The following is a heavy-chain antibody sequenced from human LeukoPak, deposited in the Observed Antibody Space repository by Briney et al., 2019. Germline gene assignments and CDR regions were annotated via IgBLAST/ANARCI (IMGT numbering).Heavy chain of an antibody. J-gene: IGHJ4*02. CDR3: ARDTKN. V-gene: IGHV4-61*02. Sequence: TLSLTCTVSGGSISSANYYWSWIQQPAGKGLEWIGRIYTSGSTNYNPSLKSRVTISVDTSKNQFSLKLNSVTAADTAMYYCARDTKNWGQGILVTVSS. CDR1: GGSISSANYY. CDR2: IYTSGST. D-gene: IGHD1-1*01.